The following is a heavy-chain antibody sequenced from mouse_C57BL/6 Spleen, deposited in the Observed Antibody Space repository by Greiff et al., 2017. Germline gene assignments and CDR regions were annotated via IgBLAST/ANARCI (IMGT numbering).Heavy chain of an antibody. CDR1: GFTFSSYA. CDR2: ISDGGSYT. Sequence: EVKLMEPGGGLVKPGGSLKLSCAASGFTFSSYAMSWVRQTPEKRLEWVATISDGGSYTYYTDNVKGRFTISRDNAKNNLYLQMSHLKSEDTAMYYCAREGFDYWGQGTTLTVSS. CDR3: AREGFDY. J-gene: IGHJ2*01. V-gene: IGHV5-4*01.